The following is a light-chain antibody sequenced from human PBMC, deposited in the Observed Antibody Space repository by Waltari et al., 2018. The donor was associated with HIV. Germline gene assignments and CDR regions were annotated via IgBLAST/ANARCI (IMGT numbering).Light chain of an antibody. V-gene: IGKV3-11*01. Sequence: EIVLTQSPATLSLSPGERATLSCRASQSVNTYLAWYQQKPGQPPRLLIYAASNRATGIPARFSGSGSGTDFTLTISSLEPEDFAVYYCQQRSNWPPEITFGQGTRLEIK. CDR3: QQRSNWPPEIT. J-gene: IGKJ5*01. CDR2: AAS. CDR1: QSVNTY.